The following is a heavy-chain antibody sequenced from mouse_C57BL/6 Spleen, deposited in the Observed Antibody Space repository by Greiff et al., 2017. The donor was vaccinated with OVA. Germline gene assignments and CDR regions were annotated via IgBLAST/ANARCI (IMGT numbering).Heavy chain of an antibody. CDR2: IYPGSGNT. D-gene: IGHD1-1*01. CDR3: ARGYGSSSWYFDV. J-gene: IGHJ1*03. CDR1: GYTFTDYY. V-gene: IGHV1-76*01. Sequence: VKLQESGAELVRPGASVKLSCKASGYTFTDYYINWVKQRPGQGLEWIARIYPGSGNTYYNEKFKGKATLTAEKSSSTAYMQLSSLTSEDSAVYFCARGYGSSSWYFDVWGTGTTVTVSS.